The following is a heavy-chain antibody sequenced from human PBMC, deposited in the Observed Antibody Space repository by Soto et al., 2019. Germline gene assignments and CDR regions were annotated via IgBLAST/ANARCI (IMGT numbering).Heavy chain of an antibody. CDR3: AFDSGSGSYYFDY. D-gene: IGHD3-10*01. Sequence: EVQLLESGGGLVQPGGSLRLSCAASGFTFSSYAMWWVRQAPGKGLECVSAISGGGETTYYADSVKGRFTISRDNSKNTRDLETNSLRAEDTAVYYCAFDSGSGSYYFDYWGQGTLVTVSS. CDR2: ISGGGETT. J-gene: IGHJ4*02. V-gene: IGHV3-23*01. CDR1: GFTFSSYA.